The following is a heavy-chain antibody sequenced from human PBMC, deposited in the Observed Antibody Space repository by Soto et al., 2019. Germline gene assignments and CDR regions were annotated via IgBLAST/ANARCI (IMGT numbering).Heavy chain of an antibody. CDR1: GFTVSSNY. D-gene: IGHD1-26*01. Sequence: EVQLVESGGGLVQPGGSLRLSCAASGFTVSSNYMSWVRQAPGKGLEWVSLIYSGGSTYYADSVKDRFTISRDQSKNTLYLQMTNLSADDTDVDYGAGTSSLDYWGQGTLVTVSS. CDR3: AGTSSLDY. CDR2: IYSGGST. V-gene: IGHV3-66*01. J-gene: IGHJ4*02.